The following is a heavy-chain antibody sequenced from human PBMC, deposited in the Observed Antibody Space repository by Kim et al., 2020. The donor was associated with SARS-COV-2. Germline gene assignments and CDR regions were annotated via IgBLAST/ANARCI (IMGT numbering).Heavy chain of an antibody. V-gene: IGHV2-5*02. J-gene: IGHJ4*02. Sequence: SGPTLVKPTQTLTLTCPFSGFSLSTSGVGVGWIRQPPGKPLEWHTLIYLGDDKRYSPSLKSRLTITKDTSKNQLVLTMTNMDPADTATYYCAHGRGPHSSGWYGDYWGQGTLVTVSS. CDR1: GFSLSTSGVG. CDR3: AHGRGPHSSGWYGDY. D-gene: IGHD6-19*01. CDR2: IYLGDDK.